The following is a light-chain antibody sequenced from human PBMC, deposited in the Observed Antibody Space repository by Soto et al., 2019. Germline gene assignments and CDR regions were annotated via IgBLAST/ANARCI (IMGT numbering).Light chain of an antibody. Sequence: DIQMTQSPSSLSASVGDRVNITCRASQSIRSYLNWYQQKPGKAPKLLVYAESRLQSGVPSRFSGTGSGTDFTLTISSLQPEDFATYYCQQSFRTPFTFGPGNKLDIK. CDR3: QQSFRTPFT. V-gene: IGKV1-39*01. CDR1: QSIRSY. J-gene: IGKJ3*01. CDR2: AES.